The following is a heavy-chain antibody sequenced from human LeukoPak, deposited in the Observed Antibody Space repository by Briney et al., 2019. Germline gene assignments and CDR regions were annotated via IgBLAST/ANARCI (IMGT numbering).Heavy chain of an antibody. CDR3: TRDHSGYADHFDY. CDR2: IYHSGST. D-gene: IGHD5-12*01. J-gene: IGHJ4*02. Sequence: SETLSLTCTVSDYSISNGYYWGWIRQPPGKGLEWIGSIYHSGSTYYNPSLKSRVTISVDTSKNQFSLKLSSVTAADTAVYYCTRDHSGYADHFDYWGQGTLVTVSS. V-gene: IGHV4-38-2*02. CDR1: DYSISNGYY.